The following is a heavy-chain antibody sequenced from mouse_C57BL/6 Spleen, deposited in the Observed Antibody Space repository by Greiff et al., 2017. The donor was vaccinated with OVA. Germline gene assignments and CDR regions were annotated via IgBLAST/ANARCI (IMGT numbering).Heavy chain of an antibody. V-gene: IGHV1-82*01. J-gene: IGHJ1*03. CDR3: ARIPGDWYFDV. CDR1: GYAFSSSW. D-gene: IGHD5-1-1*01. Sequence: QVQLQQSGPELVKPGASVKISCKASGYAFSSSWMNWVKQRPGKGLEWIGRIYPGDGDTNYNGKFKGKATLTADKSSSTAYMQLSSLTSEDSAVYFCARIPGDWYFDVWGTGTTGTVSS. CDR2: IYPGDGDT.